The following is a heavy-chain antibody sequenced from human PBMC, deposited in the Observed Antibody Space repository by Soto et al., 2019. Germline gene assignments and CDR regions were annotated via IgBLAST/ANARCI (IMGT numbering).Heavy chain of an antibody. V-gene: IGHV1-18*01. Sequence: QVQLVQSGGEVKKPGASVKVSCQASGYTFSDYAISWVRQAPGQGLEWMGWISASTRNTDQAQNFKGRVIMTLDTSANKAYMELRSLRSDDTAVYYCVRCYGSVGSCYACWHFDLWGRGTLVTVSS. CDR3: VRCYGSVGSCYACWHFDL. CDR2: ISASTRNT. CDR1: GYTFSDYA. D-gene: IGHD2-15*01. J-gene: IGHJ2*01.